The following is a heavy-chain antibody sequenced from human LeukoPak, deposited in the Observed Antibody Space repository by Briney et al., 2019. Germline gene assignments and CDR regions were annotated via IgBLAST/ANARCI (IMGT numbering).Heavy chain of an antibody. Sequence: SETLSLTCTVSGGSISSYYWSWIRQPPGKGLEWIGYIYYSGSTNYNPSLKNRVTISVDTSKNQFSLKLSSVTAADTAVYFCAREGNTYGSNWFDPWGQGTLVTVSS. CDR2: IYYSGST. V-gene: IGHV4-59*01. J-gene: IGHJ5*02. CDR3: AREGNTYGSNWFDP. CDR1: GGSISSYY. D-gene: IGHD5-18*01.